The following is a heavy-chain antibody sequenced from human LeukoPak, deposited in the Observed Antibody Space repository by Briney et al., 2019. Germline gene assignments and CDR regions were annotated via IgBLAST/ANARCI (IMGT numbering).Heavy chain of an antibody. CDR1: GFTFSSYW. Sequence: GGSLRLSCAASGFTFSSYWMHWVRQAPGKGLVWVSRINSDGCSTSYADSVKGRFTISRDNAKNTLDLQMNSLRAEDTAVYYCATHCSSTSCLDYWGQGTLVTVSS. D-gene: IGHD2-2*01. V-gene: IGHV3-74*01. CDR2: INSDGCST. CDR3: ATHCSSTSCLDY. J-gene: IGHJ4*02.